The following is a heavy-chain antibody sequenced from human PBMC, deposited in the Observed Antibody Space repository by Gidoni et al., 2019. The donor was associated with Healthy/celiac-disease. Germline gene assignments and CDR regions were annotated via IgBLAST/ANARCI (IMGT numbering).Heavy chain of an antibody. V-gene: IGHV3-30-3*01. D-gene: IGHD3-16*02. J-gene: IGHJ3*02. CDR3: ARDFMAGSYQEGSAFDI. Sequence: QVQLVESGGGVVQPGRSLRLSCAASGFTFSSYSMHWVRQAPGKGLEWVAVISYDGSNKYYADAVKGRLTISRDNSKNTLYLQMNSLRAEDTAVYYCARDFMAGSYQEGSAFDIWGQGTMVTVSS. CDR1: GFTFSSYS. CDR2: ISYDGSNK.